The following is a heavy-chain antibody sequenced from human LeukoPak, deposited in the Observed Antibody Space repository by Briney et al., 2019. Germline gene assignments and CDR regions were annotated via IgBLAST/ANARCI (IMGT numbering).Heavy chain of an antibody. CDR3: ARGTSYSSSWWGDY. CDR1: GYTFTNYA. J-gene: IGHJ4*02. Sequence: ASVKVSCKASGYTFTNYAMNWVRQAPGQGLEWMGWINTNTGNPTYAQGFTGRFVFSLDTSVSTAYLQISSLKAEDTALYYCARGTSYSSSWWGDYWGQGTLVTVSS. D-gene: IGHD6-13*01. CDR2: INTNTGNP. V-gene: IGHV7-4-1*02.